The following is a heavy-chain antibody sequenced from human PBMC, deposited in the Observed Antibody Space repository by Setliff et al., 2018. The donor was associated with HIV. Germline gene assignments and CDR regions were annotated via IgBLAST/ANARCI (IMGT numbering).Heavy chain of an antibody. V-gene: IGHV4-61*09. CDR1: GGYITSGSGY. J-gene: IGHJ4*02. CDR3: ARDVMEWFGSYFDH. Sequence: SETLSLTCTVSGGYITSGSGYGSWIRQPAGEGLEWIGHIHVSGTTNYNPSLKSRVTISIDTSKHQFSLKLTSVTAADTALYYCARDVMEWFGSYFDHWGQGALVTVSS. D-gene: IGHD3-3*01. CDR2: IHVSGTT.